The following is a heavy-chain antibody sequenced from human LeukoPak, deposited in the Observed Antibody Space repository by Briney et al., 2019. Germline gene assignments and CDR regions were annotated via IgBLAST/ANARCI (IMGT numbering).Heavy chain of an antibody. CDR3: SRDVAAADAFDI. CDR2: ISSSGSTI. V-gene: IGHV3-11*01. CDR1: GFTFSDYY. D-gene: IGHD6-13*01. Sequence: GGSLRLSCAASGFTFSDYYMSWILQAPGKGLEWVSYISSSGSTIYYADSVKGRFTISRDNAKNSLYLQMNSLRAEDTAVYYCSRDVAAADAFDIWGQGTIVTVSS. J-gene: IGHJ3*02.